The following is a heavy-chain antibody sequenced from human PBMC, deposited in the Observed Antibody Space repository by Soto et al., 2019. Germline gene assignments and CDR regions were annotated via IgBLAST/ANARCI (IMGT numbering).Heavy chain of an antibody. CDR3: AKGHYSSIWYYFDY. V-gene: IGHV3-23*01. Sequence: EVKLLESGGGVVQPGGSLRLSCAASEFTFSSFAMTWVRRAPGRGLEWVSVISASGTKTDYADSVKGRFTISRDNPKNTLFLQMNNLRADDTAVYYCAKGHYSSIWYYFDYWGQGAQVTVSS. CDR1: EFTFSSFA. CDR2: ISASGTKT. J-gene: IGHJ4*02. D-gene: IGHD6-13*01.